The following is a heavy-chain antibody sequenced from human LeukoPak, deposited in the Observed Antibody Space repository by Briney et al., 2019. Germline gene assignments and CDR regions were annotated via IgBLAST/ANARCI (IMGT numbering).Heavy chain of an antibody. CDR3: ARDQGYCTSASCCGDAFDV. J-gene: IGHJ3*01. D-gene: IGHD2-2*01. Sequence: PGRSLRLSCAASGFTFSSYGMHWVRQAPGKGLEWVAVIWYDGSNKYYADSVKGRFTISRDNSKNTLYLQMNSLRAEDTAVYYCARDQGYCTSASCCGDAFDVWGQGSMISVSS. CDR1: GFTFSSYG. CDR2: IWYDGSNK. V-gene: IGHV3-33*01.